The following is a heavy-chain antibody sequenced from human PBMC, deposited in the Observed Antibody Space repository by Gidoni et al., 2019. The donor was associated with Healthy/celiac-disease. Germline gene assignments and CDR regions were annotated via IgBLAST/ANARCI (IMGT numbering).Heavy chain of an antibody. D-gene: IGHD4-17*01. CDR3: AKGFGTTVTTCAFDI. CDR1: GFTFSSYA. J-gene: IGHJ3*02. V-gene: IGHV3-23*01. CDR2: ISGSGGST. Sequence: EVQLLESGGGLVQPGGSLRLSCAASGFTFSSYAMRWVRKAPGKGLEWVSAISGSGGSTYSADSVKGGFTISRDNSKNTLYLQMNSLRAEDTTVYYCAKGFGTTVTTCAFDIWGQGTMVTVSS.